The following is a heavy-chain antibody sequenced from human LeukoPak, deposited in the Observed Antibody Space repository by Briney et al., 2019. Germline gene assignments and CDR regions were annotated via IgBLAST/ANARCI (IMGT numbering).Heavy chain of an antibody. CDR1: AFICSSYW. Sequence: GNLTLYCAASAFICSSYWMHWVRQAPGQGLVWVSRITSDGSSTTYGDSVKGRFTISRDNAKNTLYLQMNSLRAEDTAVYYCARVRGDYYMDVWGKGTTVTVSS. CDR3: ARVRGDYYMDV. D-gene: IGHD2-15*01. V-gene: IGHV3-74*01. J-gene: IGHJ6*03. CDR2: ITSDGSST.